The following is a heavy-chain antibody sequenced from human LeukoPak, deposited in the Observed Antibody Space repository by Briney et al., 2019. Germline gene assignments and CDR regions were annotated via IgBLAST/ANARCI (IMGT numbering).Heavy chain of an antibody. CDR3: ARGRDTDY. CDR1: GYTFTDYY. CDR2: ISSNSGVT. D-gene: IGHD3-10*01. Sequence: GASVKVSCKASGYTFTDYYLHWVRQAPGQGLEWMGWISSNSGVTNYAQNFQGRVTMTGDTSISTAYMELSSLRSDDTAVYYCARGRDTDYWGQGTLFTVSS. J-gene: IGHJ4*02. V-gene: IGHV1-2*02.